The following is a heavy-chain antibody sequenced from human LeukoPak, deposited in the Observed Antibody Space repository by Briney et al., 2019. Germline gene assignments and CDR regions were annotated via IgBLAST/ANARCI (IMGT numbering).Heavy chain of an antibody. J-gene: IGHJ4*02. CDR2: FSATDGSA. D-gene: IGHD6-13*01. CDR1: GFTVSSYG. V-gene: IGHV3-23*01. CDR3: AKARIAAAGTGAFDV. Sequence: GGSLRLSCAASGFTVSSYGMTWVRLAPGKGLEWVSAFSATDGSAQYAESVKGRFTISRDNSKNSLYLQMNSLRDEDTAVYYCAKARIAAAGTGAFDVWGQGTLVTVSS.